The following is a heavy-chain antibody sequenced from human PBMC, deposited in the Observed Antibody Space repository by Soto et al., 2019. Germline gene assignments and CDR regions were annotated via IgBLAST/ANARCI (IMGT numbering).Heavy chain of an antibody. CDR3: AREDATIFGEYYYYYMDV. CDR1: GFTFSSYA. V-gene: IGHV3-64*01. CDR2: ISSNGGST. D-gene: IGHD3-3*01. Sequence: GGSLRLSCAASGFTFSSYAMHWVRQAPGKGLEYVSAISSNGGSTYYANSVKGRFTISRDNSKNTLYLQMGSLRAEDMAVYYCAREDATIFGEYYYYYMDVWGKGTTVTVSS. J-gene: IGHJ6*03.